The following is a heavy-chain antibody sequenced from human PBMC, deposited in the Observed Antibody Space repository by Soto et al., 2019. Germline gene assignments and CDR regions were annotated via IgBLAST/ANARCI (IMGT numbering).Heavy chain of an antibody. CDR1: GFTFNTYA. CDR2: ITPDGTEQ. D-gene: IGHD1-26*01. J-gene: IGHJ2*01. V-gene: IGHV3-30*18. Sequence: QVQLMESGGGVVQPGRSLRLSCAASGFTFNTYAMHWVHQAPGKGLEWVAVITPDGTEQYYADSVKGRFTISRDNSKNTLYLQMNSLGLEDMSIYHCAKRGILGAQGMAYFDLWGRGTLVTVSS. CDR3: AKRGILGAQGMAYFDL.